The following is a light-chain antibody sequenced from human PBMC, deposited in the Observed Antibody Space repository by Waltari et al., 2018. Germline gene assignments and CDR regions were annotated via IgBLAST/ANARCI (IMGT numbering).Light chain of an antibody. Sequence: QSVLTQPPSSSGTPAKRVTISCSGSTSNIDVYTVNWYQHPPGPAPKLLIYTNEQRPSGVPDRFSGAKSGTSASLAMSGLKSDDKGHYYCATWDDRLNCWVFGGGTKLTVL. CDR3: ATWDDRLNCWV. V-gene: IGLV1-44*01. J-gene: IGLJ3*02. CDR2: TNE. CDR1: TSNIDVYT.